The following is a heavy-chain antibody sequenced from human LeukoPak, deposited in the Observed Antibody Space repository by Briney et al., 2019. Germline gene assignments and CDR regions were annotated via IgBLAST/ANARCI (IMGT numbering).Heavy chain of an antibody. Sequence: GRSLRLSCAASGFTFSSYAMHWVRQAPGKELEWVAVISYDGSNKYYADSVKGRFTISRDNAKNSLYLQMNSLRDEDTAVYYCATKMATKGSFEYWGQGTLVTVSS. CDR1: GFTFSSYA. V-gene: IGHV3-30-3*01. J-gene: IGHJ4*02. D-gene: IGHD5-24*01. CDR3: ATKMATKGSFEY. CDR2: ISYDGSNK.